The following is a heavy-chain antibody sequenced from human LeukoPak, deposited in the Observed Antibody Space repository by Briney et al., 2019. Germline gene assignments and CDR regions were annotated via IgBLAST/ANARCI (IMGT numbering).Heavy chain of an antibody. V-gene: IGHV4-59*01. J-gene: IGHJ4*02. D-gene: IGHD6-19*01. CDR3: ARQLYSSGWAFDY. CDR1: GGSISSYY. Sequence: KPSETLSLTCTVSGGSISSYYWSWIRQPPGKGLEWIGYIYYSGSANYNPSLKSRVTISVDTSKNQFSLKLSSVTAADTAVYYCARQLYSSGWAFDYWGQGTLVTVSS. CDR2: IYYSGSA.